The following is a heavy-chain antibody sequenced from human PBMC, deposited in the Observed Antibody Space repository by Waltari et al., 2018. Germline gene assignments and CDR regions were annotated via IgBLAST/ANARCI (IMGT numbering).Heavy chain of an antibody. CDR2: IHPNSGGT. CDR1: GYAFTTYY. V-gene: IGHV1-2*02. J-gene: IGHJ4*02. Sequence: QVQLVQSGAEVTKPGSSVNVSCKTSGYAFTTYYMHWVRQAPGQGLEWMGWIHPNSGGTNYAQKYQGRITMTRDTSISTVYMELSRLISNDTAVYYCARSYQSGSYSDYWGQGTPVTVSS. CDR3: ARSYQSGSYSDY. D-gene: IGHD1-26*01.